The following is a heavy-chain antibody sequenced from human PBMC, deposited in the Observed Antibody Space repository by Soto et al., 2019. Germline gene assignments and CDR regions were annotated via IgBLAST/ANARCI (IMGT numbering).Heavy chain of an antibody. Sequence: PSETLSLTCAVYGGSFSAYYWTWIRQPPGKGLEWIGEIHHSGSTNYNPSLKSRVTISVDTSKNRFSLKLSSVTAADTAVYYCARWKERGYNFGYKFDPWGQGALVTVSS. D-gene: IGHD5-18*01. V-gene: IGHV4-34*01. CDR3: ARWKERGYNFGYKFDP. J-gene: IGHJ5*02. CDR1: GGSFSAYY. CDR2: IHHSGST.